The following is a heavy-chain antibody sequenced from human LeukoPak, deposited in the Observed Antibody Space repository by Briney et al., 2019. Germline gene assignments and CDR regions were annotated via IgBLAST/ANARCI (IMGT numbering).Heavy chain of an antibody. V-gene: IGHV1-2*02. CDR2: INPNSGGT. Sequence: ASVKVSCKASVYTFTGYYMHWVRQAPGQGLEWMGWINPNSGGTNYAQKFQGRVTMTRDTSISTAYMELSRLRSDDTAVYYCARVPGYCSSTSCYPDYWGQGTLVTVSS. CDR3: ARVPGYCSSTSCYPDY. D-gene: IGHD2-2*03. CDR1: VYTFTGYY. J-gene: IGHJ4*02.